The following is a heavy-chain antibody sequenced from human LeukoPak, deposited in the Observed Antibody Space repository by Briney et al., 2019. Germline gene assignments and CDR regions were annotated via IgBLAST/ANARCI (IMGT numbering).Heavy chain of an antibody. V-gene: IGHV3-23*01. J-gene: IGHJ4*02. CDR2: IGGSGAGT. D-gene: IGHD6-19*01. CDR1: GFTFSSSA. CDR3: AKASSDSSGWYLGFDY. Sequence: GGSLRLSCAASGFTFSSSAMSWVRQAPGKGLEWVSGIGGSGAGTYYAVSVKGRFTISRDNSKNTLYLQMNSLRAEDTAVYYCAKASSDSSGWYLGFDYWGQGTLVAVSS.